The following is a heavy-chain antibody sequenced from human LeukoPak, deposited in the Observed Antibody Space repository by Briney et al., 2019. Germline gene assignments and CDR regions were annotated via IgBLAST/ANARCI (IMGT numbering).Heavy chain of an antibody. D-gene: IGHD6-19*01. Sequence: GASVKVSCKASGYTFTGYYMHWVRQAPGQGLEWMGWINPNSGGTNYAQKFQGRVTMTRDTSISTAYMELSRLRSDDTAVYYCARAYSSGWHGDFQHRGQGTLVTVSS. V-gene: IGHV1-2*02. CDR2: INPNSGGT. J-gene: IGHJ1*01. CDR3: ARAYSSGWHGDFQH. CDR1: GYTFTGYY.